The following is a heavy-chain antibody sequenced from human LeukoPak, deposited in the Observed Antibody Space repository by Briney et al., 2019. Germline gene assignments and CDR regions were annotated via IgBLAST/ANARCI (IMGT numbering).Heavy chain of an antibody. CDR2: IYSGGNT. V-gene: IGHV3-53*01. D-gene: IGHD6-19*01. CDR1: GFTVSINY. J-gene: IGHJ4*02. CDR3: AKRHSSGWWSIDY. Sequence: PGGSLRLSCAASGFTVSINYMSWVRQAPGKGLEWVSVIYSGGNTYYADSVKGRFTISRDNSKNTVYLQMNSLRAEDTAVYYCAKRHSSGWWSIDYWGQGTLVTVSS.